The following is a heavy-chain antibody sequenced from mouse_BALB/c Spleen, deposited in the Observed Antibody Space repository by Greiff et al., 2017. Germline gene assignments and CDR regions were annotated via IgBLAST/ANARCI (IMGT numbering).Heavy chain of an antibody. J-gene: IGHJ4*01. D-gene: IGHD2-4*01. CDR3: ARRGLQGAMDY. CDR1: GYTFTSYW. V-gene: IGHV1S81*02. Sequence: QVQLQQPGAELVKPGASVKLSCKASGYTFTSYWMHWVKQRPGQGLEWIGEINPSNGRTNYNEKFKSKATLTVDKSSSTAYMQLSSLTSEDSAFYYCARRGLQGAMDYWGQGTSVTVSS. CDR2: INPSNGRT.